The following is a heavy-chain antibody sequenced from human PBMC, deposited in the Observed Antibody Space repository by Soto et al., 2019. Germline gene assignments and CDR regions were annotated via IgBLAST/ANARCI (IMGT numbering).Heavy chain of an antibody. J-gene: IGHJ6*02. CDR3: ARRITYALRSLDGIDV. V-gene: IGHV1-69*01. D-gene: IGHD3-16*01. Sequence: QVQLVQSGAEVKKPGSSVKVSCKASGGSFSSYVISWQRQAPGQGLEWMGGIIPMFGTASYAQKFQGRVTITAHEYTSTWYRELTSQKSEETAVYYRARRITYALRSLDGIDVRAQGATVT. CDR1: GGSFSSYV. CDR2: IIPMFGTA.